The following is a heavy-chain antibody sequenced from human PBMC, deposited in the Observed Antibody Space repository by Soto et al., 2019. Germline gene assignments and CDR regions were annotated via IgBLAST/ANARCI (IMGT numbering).Heavy chain of an antibody. CDR1: GGSISSSNW. CDR2: IYHTGST. V-gene: IGHV4-4*02. Sequence: SETLSLTCAVSGGSISSSNWWRWVRQPPGKGLEWIGEIYHTGSTTYNPSLNSRVTISVDKSKNQFSLELSSVTAADTAVYYCARDSGGGADYWGQGTLVTVSS. CDR3: ARDSGGGADY. J-gene: IGHJ4*02. D-gene: IGHD2-21*01.